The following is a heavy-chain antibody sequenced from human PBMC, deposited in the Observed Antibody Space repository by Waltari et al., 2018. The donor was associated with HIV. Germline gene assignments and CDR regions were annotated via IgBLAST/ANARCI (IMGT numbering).Heavy chain of an antibody. J-gene: IGHJ4*02. D-gene: IGHD6-19*01. Sequence: EVQLVESGGGLVQPGRSLRLSCAASGFTFVDYAMHWVRQAPGKGLEWVSGISRNSGSTGYADSVKGRFTISRDNAKNSLYLQMNSLRAEDTALYYCAKDTHSSGWYGELVYWGQGTLVTVSS. CDR1: GFTFVDYA. CDR2: ISRNSGST. V-gene: IGHV3-9*01. CDR3: AKDTHSSGWYGELVY.